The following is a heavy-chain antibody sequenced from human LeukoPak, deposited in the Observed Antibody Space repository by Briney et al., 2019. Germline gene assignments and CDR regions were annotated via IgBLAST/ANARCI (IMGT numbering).Heavy chain of an antibody. J-gene: IGHJ4*02. CDR3: ARAPDDYDFWSGPFDY. D-gene: IGHD3-3*01. CDR2: IGAYSGNT. Sequence: ASVKVSCKASGYTFTNYGISRVRQAPGQGLEWMGWIGAYSGNTNYAQNLQGRVTMTTDTSTSTAYMELRSLRSDDTAVYYCARAPDDYDFWSGPFDYWGRGTLVTVSS. V-gene: IGHV1-18*01. CDR1: GYTFTNYG.